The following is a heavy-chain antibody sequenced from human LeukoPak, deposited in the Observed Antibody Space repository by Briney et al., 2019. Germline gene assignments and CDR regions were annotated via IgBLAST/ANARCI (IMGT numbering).Heavy chain of an antibody. J-gene: IGHJ5*02. D-gene: IGHD2-2*01. CDR2: IIPIFGTA. CDR1: GGTFSSYA. V-gene: IGHV1-69*05. Sequence: GASVKVSCKASGGTFSSYASSWVRQAPGQGLEWMGGIIPIFGTANYAQKFQGRVTMTTDTSTSTAYMELRSLRSDDTAVYYCARDADCSSTSCYSSGGELWFDPWGQGTLVTVSS. CDR3: ARDADCSSTSCYSSGGELWFDP.